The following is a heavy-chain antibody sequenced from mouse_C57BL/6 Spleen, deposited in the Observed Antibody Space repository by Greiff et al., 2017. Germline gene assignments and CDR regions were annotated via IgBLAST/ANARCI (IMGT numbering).Heavy chain of an antibody. Sequence: QVQLQQPGTELVKPGASGYTFTSYWMHWVKQRPGQGLEWIGNINPSNGGTNYNEKFKSKATLTVDKSSSTAYMQLSSLTSEDAAVYYCAREGYWYFDVWGTGTTVTVSS. CDR3: AREGYWYFDV. V-gene: IGHV1-53*01. CDR2: INPSNGGT. J-gene: IGHJ1*03. CDR1: GYTFTSYW.